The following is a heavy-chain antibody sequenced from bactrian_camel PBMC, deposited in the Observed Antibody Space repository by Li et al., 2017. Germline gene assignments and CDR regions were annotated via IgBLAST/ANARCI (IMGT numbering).Heavy chain of an antibody. CDR1: SSYSRAC. CDR3: AFEVAPHVRGLNSSQVAPMAPLCPTQGY. V-gene: IGHV3S26*01. J-gene: IGHJ4*01. D-gene: IGHD7*01. CDR2: IDSDGK. Sequence: HVQLVESGGGSVETGGSLNLTCSAHSSYSRACMGWFRQAPGKDREGVAHIDSDGKWYAESLKGRSTISTDDANNTLDLQMNSLKPEDTGMYYCAFEVAPHVRGLNSSQVAPMAPLCPTQGYWGQGTQVTVS.